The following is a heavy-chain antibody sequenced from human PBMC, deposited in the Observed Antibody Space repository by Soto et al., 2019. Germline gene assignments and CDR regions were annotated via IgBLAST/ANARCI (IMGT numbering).Heavy chain of an antibody. J-gene: IGHJ4*02. Sequence: QVQLVESGGGVVQPGRSLRLSCAASGFTFSSYGMHWVRQAPGKGLECVAVIWYDGSNQYYADSVKGRFTTARDNSKHTLYRQMNSLRAEDTAVYYCARDCAGYSSGWYQRGGFDYWGQGTLVTVSS. D-gene: IGHD6-19*01. V-gene: IGHV3-33*01. CDR3: ARDCAGYSSGWYQRGGFDY. CDR1: GFTFSSYG. CDR2: IWYDGSNQ.